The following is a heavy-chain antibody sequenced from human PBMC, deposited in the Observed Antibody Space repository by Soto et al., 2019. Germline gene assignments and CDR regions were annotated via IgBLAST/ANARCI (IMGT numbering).Heavy chain of an antibody. CDR1: GFTFSSYG. CDR2: IWYDGSNK. Sequence: QVQLVESGGGVVQPGRSLRLSCAASGFTFSSYGMHWVRQAPGKGLEWVAVIWYDGSNKYYADSVKGRFTISRDNSKNTLYLQMNSLRAEDTAVYYCARDSPCSGGSCPDYLGQVTLVTVSS. CDR3: ARDSPCSGGSCPDY. D-gene: IGHD2-15*01. V-gene: IGHV3-33*01. J-gene: IGHJ4*02.